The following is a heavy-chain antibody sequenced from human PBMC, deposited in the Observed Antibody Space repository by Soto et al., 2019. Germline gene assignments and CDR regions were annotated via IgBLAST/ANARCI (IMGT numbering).Heavy chain of an antibody. CDR3: ASFNDRSEPAALPY. V-gene: IGHV4-31*03. CDR2: IYYSGST. J-gene: IGHJ4*02. Sequence: TLSLTCTVSGDSISSGGYYWSWIRQHPGKGLEWIGYIYYSGSTYYNSSLKSRVTISVDTSKNQFSLKLSSVTASDTAVYYCASFNDRSEPAALPYWGQGNLVTVSS. D-gene: IGHD2-2*02. CDR1: GDSISSGGYY.